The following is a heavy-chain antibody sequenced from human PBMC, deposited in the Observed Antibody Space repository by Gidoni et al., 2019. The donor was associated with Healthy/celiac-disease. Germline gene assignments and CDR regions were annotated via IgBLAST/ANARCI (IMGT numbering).Heavy chain of an antibody. V-gene: IGHV3-33*01. CDR2: IRYDGSNK. J-gene: IGHJ3*02. Sequence: QVQLVESGGGVVYPGRSLRLSCAASGFTFSSYGMHWVRQDPGKGLEWVAVIRYDGSNKYYADSVKGRFTISRDNSKNTLYLQMNSLRAEDTAVYYCARDAGLAFDIWGQGTMVTVSS. CDR3: ARDAGLAFDI. CDR1: GFTFSSYG.